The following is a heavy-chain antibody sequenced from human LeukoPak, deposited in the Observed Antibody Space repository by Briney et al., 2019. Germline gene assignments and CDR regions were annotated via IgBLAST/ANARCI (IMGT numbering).Heavy chain of an antibody. V-gene: IGHV3-9*01. CDR3: TREGDGYYFDS. Sequence: GGSLRLSCVASGFTFDNYAIHWVRQAPGKGLEWVSGISWNGGGIGYADSVKGRITISRDNAKNSLYLQMNSLTNEDTALYYCTREGDGYYFDSWGQGTLVTVSS. D-gene: IGHD3-3*01. J-gene: IGHJ4*02. CDR1: GFTFDNYA. CDR2: ISWNGGGI.